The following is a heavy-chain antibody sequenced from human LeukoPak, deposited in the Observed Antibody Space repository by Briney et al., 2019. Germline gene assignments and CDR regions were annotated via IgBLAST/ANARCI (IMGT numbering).Heavy chain of an antibody. V-gene: IGHV4-61*02. CDR3: AREKLRFLEWLPFDY. J-gene: IGHJ4*02. Sequence: PSQTLSLTCTVSGGSISSGSYYWSWIRQPAGKGLEWIGRIYTSGSTNYNPSLKSRVTISVDTSKNQFSLKLSSVTAADTAVYYCAREKLRFLEWLPFDYWGQGTLVTVSS. CDR2: IYTSGST. CDR1: GGSISSGSYY. D-gene: IGHD3-3*01.